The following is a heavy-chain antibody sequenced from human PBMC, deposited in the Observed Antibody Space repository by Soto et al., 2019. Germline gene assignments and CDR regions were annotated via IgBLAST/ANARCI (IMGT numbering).Heavy chain of an antibody. Sequence: QVQLVESGGGVVQPGRSLRLSCAASGFTFSNYGMHWVRQAPGKGLEWVAVILNDGINKYHEDSVTDRFTISRVNSKNMLYLQMNNLRAEDTAVYYCARDDEYSGNGMDVWGQGTTVTVS. CDR2: ILNDGINK. CDR1: GFTFSNYG. V-gene: IGHV3-33*01. D-gene: IGHD3-10*01. CDR3: ARDDEYSGNGMDV. J-gene: IGHJ6*02.